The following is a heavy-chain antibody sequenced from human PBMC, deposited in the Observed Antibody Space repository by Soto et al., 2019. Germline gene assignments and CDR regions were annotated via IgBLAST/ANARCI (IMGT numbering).Heavy chain of an antibody. CDR3: AKDREDIVVVVAALAFDY. J-gene: IGHJ4*02. CDR2: ISGSGGST. D-gene: IGHD2-15*01. CDR1: GFTFSSYA. Sequence: PGGSLRLSCAASGFTFSSYAMSWVRQAPGKGLEWVSAISGSGGSTYYADSVKGRFTISRDNSKNTLYLQMNSLRAEDTAVYYCAKDREDIVVVVAALAFDYWGQGTLVTVSS. V-gene: IGHV3-23*01.